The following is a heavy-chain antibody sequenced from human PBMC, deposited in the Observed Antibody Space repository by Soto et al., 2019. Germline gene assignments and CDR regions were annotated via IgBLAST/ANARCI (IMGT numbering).Heavy chain of an antibody. J-gene: IGHJ6*02. V-gene: IGHV3-20*04. D-gene: IGHD6-19*01. Sequence: EVQLVESGGGVVRPGGSLRLSCAASGFTFDDYGMSWVRQAPGKGLEWVSGINWNGGSTGYADSVKGRFTISRDNAKNSLYLKMNSLRAEDTALYYCARDRSVSSGWWGYYYYGMDVWGQGTTVTVSS. CDR2: INWNGGST. CDR1: GFTFDDYG. CDR3: ARDRSVSSGWWGYYYYGMDV.